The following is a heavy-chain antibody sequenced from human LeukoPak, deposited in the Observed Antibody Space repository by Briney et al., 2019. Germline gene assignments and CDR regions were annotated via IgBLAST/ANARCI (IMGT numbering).Heavy chain of an antibody. Sequence: GGSLRLSCAASGFTFSDYYMSWIRQAPGKGLEWVSYISSSGSTIYYADSVKGRFTISRDNAKNSLYLQMNSLRAEDTAVYYCARDLKRIRRYDAFDIWGQGTMVTVSS. J-gene: IGHJ3*02. D-gene: IGHD3-9*01. CDR3: ARDLKRIRRYDAFDI. CDR2: ISSSGSTI. CDR1: GFTFSDYY. V-gene: IGHV3-11*01.